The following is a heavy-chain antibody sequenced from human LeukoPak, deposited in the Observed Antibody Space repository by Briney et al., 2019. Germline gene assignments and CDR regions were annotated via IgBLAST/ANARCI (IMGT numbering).Heavy chain of an antibody. Sequence: PGGSLRLSCAASGFIFDDYTMHWVRQAPGKGLEWVSLISWDGGSTYYADSVKGRFTISRDNRKNSLYLQMNSLRTEDTALYYCAKDSGYDFSGWYFDLWGRGTLVTVSS. D-gene: IGHD5-12*01. V-gene: IGHV3-43*01. CDR2: ISWDGGST. CDR3: AKDSGYDFSGWYFDL. CDR1: GFIFDDYT. J-gene: IGHJ2*01.